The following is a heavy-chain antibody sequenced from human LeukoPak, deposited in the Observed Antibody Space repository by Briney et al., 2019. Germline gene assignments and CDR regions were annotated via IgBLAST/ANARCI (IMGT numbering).Heavy chain of an antibody. CDR3: ARGVDTAMVTGAFDI. CDR2: IYPGDSDT. Sequence: GESLKISCKGSGYSFTSYWIGWVRQMPGKGLGWMGIIYPGDSDTRYSPSFQGQVTISADKSISTAYLQWSSLKASDTAMYYCARGVDTAMVTGAFDIWGQGTMVTVSS. V-gene: IGHV5-51*01. D-gene: IGHD5-18*01. J-gene: IGHJ3*02. CDR1: GYSFTSYW.